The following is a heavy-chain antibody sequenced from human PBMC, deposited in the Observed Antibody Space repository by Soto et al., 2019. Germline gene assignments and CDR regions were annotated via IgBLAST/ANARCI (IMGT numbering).Heavy chain of an antibody. CDR1: GGSISSGGYS. J-gene: IGHJ4*02. Sequence: SETLSLTCAVPGGSISSGGYSWSWIRQPPGKGLEWIGYIYHSGSTYYNPSLKSRVTISVDRSKNQFSLKLSSVTAADTAVYYCARALYYGSGSTAHFDYWGQGXLVTVSS. D-gene: IGHD3-10*01. V-gene: IGHV4-30-2*01. CDR3: ARALYYGSGSTAHFDY. CDR2: IYHSGST.